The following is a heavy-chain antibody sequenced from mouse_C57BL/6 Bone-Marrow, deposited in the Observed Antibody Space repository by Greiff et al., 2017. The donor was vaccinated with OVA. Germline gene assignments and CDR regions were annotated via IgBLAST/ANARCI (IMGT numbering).Heavy chain of an antibody. CDR1: GYTFTSYW. J-gene: IGHJ1*03. Sequence: VQLKQPGAELVKPGASVKLSCKASGYTFTSYWMHWVKQRPGQGLEWIGMIHPNSGSTNYNEKFKSKATLTVDKSSSTAYMQLSSLTSEDSAVYYCARGGLRRVSLYWYFDVWGTGTTVTVSS. CDR2: IHPNSGST. CDR3: ARGGLRRVSLYWYFDV. V-gene: IGHV1-64*01. D-gene: IGHD2-4*01.